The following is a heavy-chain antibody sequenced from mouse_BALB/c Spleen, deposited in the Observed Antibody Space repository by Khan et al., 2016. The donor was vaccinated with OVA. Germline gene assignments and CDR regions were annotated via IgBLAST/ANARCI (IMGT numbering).Heavy chain of an antibody. Sequence: QVQLKESGPGLVQPSQSLSITCTVSGFSLTSYGVHWVRQSPGKGLEWLGVIWSVGSTDYNAAYISRLNISKVNSNSKAFFKMNRLQANDKAIYYCARNYDYAEVLAYWGQGTLVTVSA. J-gene: IGHJ3*01. CDR2: IWSVGST. CDR1: GFSLTSYG. CDR3: ARNYDYAEVLAY. V-gene: IGHV2-2*02. D-gene: IGHD2-4*01.